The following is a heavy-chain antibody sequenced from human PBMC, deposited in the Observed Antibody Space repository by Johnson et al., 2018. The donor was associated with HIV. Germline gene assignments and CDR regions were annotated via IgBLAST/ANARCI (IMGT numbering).Heavy chain of an antibody. CDR2: SYWNGGST. J-gene: IGHJ3*02. D-gene: IGHD5-24*01. Sequence: EVQLVESGGGLVQPGGSLRLSCAASGFTFSSYWNGGSTGYADSVKGRFTISRDNAKNSLYLQMNSLRAEDTAVYYCARDTGDGLQRGAFDIWGQGTVVTVSS. CDR1: GFT. V-gene: IGHV3-20*04. CDR3: ARDTGDGLQRGAFDI.